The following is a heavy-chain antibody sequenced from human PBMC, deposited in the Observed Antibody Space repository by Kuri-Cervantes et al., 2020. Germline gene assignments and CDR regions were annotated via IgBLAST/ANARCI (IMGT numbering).Heavy chain of an antibody. CDR2: ISYDGSNK. D-gene: IGHD2-15*01. Sequence: GESLKISCAASGFTFSDYYMSWVRQAPGKGLEWVAVISYDGSNKYYADSVKGRFTISRDNSKNTLYLQMNSLRAEDTAVYYCAKAVALVGDLTDYWGQGTLVTVSS. CDR1: GFTFSDYY. J-gene: IGHJ4*02. CDR3: AKAVALVGDLTDY. V-gene: IGHV3-30*18.